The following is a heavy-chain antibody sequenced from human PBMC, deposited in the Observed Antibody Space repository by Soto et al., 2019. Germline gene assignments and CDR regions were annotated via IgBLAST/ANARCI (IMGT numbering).Heavy chain of an antibody. J-gene: IGHJ3*02. Sequence: EASVKVSCKASGYTFTTNGISWVRQAPGQGLEWMGWISANKGNTNYAQKLQGRVTMTRDTSTSTVYMELRSLRSEDTAVYYCARDRAHGFDIWGQGTMVTVSS. CDR3: ARDRAHGFDI. V-gene: IGHV1-18*01. CDR1: GYTFTTNG. CDR2: ISANKGNT.